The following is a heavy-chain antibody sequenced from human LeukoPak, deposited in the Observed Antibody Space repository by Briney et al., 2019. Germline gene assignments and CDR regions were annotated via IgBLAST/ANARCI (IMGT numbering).Heavy chain of an antibody. V-gene: IGHV4-4*07. J-gene: IGHJ3*02. Sequence: SETLSLTCTVSGGSISSYYWSWIRQPAGKGLEWIGRIYTSGSTNYNPSLKSRVTMSVDTSKNQSSLKLSSVTAADTAVYYCARDLRDYDFWSGQNAFDIWGQGTMVTVSS. CDR2: IYTSGST. D-gene: IGHD3-3*01. CDR1: GGSISSYY. CDR3: ARDLRDYDFWSGQNAFDI.